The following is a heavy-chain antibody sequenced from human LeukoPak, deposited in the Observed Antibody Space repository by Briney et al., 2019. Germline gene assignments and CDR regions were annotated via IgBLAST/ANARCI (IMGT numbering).Heavy chain of an antibody. CDR3: EGEEGIRYLGFDAFDI. J-gene: IGHJ3*02. CDR1: GGSISSYY. CDR2: IYYSGST. V-gene: IGHV4-59*01. D-gene: IGHD3-9*01. Sequence: SETLSLTCTVSGGSISSYYWSWILQPPVKGLEWIGYIYYSGSTNYNPSLKSRVTISVDTSKNQFSLKLSSVTAADTAVYYCEGEEGIRYLGFDAFDIWGQGTMVTVSS.